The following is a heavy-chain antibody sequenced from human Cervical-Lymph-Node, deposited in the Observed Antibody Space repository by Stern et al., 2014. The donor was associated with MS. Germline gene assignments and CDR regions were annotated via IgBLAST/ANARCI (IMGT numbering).Heavy chain of an antibody. J-gene: IGHJ3*02. CDR3: ARVLLGSENAFDI. D-gene: IGHD2-15*01. Sequence: VKLVESGDEVKKPGASVKVSCKASGYTFTSYGISWVRQAPGQGLEWMGRISSDIGNTSYAQKLQGIVTMTTDTSTSTAYMELRSLRSDDTAVYYCARVLLGSENAFDIWGQGTMVTVSS. CDR2: ISSDIGNT. V-gene: IGHV1-18*01. CDR1: GYTFTSYG.